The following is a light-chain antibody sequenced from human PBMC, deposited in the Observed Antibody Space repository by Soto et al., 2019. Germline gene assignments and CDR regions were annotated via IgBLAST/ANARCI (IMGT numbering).Light chain of an antibody. CDR1: QTISNY. J-gene: IGKJ1*01. Sequence: DIQMTQSPSSLSASVGDRVTIACRASQTISNYLNWYQQKPGKAPKLLIYAASTLQSGVPSRFSGSGSGTDFTLTISSLQPEDFATYYCHQSYSTPTFGQGTKVEIK. CDR3: HQSYSTPT. V-gene: IGKV1-39*01. CDR2: AAS.